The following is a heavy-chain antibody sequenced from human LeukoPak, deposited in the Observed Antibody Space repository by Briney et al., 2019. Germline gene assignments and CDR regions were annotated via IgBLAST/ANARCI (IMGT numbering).Heavy chain of an antibody. CDR3: AREGGSGWSCDY. CDR2: IRSKAYGVTA. D-gene: IGHD6-19*01. V-gene: IGHV3-49*03. Sequence: PGGSLRLSCTASGFTFGNYAMSWFRQAPGKGLEYIGFIRSKAYGVTAEYAASVKGRFTISRDDSKSIAYLQMNSLKPEDTAMYYCAREGGSGWSCDYWGQGTLVTVSS. CDR1: GFTFGNYA. J-gene: IGHJ4*02.